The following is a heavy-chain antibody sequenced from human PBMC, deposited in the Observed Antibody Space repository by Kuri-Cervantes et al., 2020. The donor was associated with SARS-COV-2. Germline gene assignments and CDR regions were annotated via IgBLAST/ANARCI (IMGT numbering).Heavy chain of an antibody. D-gene: IGHD6-13*01. CDR3: ARGIVPASVCFDY. CDR1: GGSISSYY. Sequence: SETLSLTCTVSGGSISSYYWSWIRQPPGKGLEWIGYIYYSGNTNYNPSLKSRVTISLDTSKKQFSLTLISVTAADTAVYFCARGIVPASVCFDYWGQGTLVTVSS. CDR2: IYYSGNT. J-gene: IGHJ4*02. V-gene: IGHV4-59*01.